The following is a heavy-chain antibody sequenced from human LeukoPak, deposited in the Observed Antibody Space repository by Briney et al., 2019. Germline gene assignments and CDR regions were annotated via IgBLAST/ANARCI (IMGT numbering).Heavy chain of an antibody. D-gene: IGHD2-2*01. CDR3: ARRLTQYDCFDP. Sequence: SQTLSLACAISGDSVSSNSVTWNWIRQSPSRGLEWLGRTYYRSTWYNDYAVSVRGRITVNPDTSKNQFSLHLNSVTPEDTAVYYCARRLTQYDCFDPWGQGILITVSS. V-gene: IGHV6-1*01. CDR2: TYYRSTWYN. CDR1: GDSVSSNSVT. J-gene: IGHJ5*02.